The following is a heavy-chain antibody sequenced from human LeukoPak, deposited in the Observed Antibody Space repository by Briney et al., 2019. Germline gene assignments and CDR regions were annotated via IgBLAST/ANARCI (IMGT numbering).Heavy chain of an antibody. CDR1: GFSLGTRGMS. V-gene: IGHV2-70*04. J-gene: IGHJ4*02. D-gene: IGHD2-21*02. CDR2: IDWDDDK. Sequence: SGPALVKPTQTLTLTCTFSGFSLGTRGMSVSWIRQPPGKALEWLTRIDWDDDKLYSTSLKTRLTISKDTSKNQVVLTMTNMDPVDTATYYCARTPYCGGDCYVDYWGQGTLVTVSS. CDR3: ARTPYCGGDCYVDY.